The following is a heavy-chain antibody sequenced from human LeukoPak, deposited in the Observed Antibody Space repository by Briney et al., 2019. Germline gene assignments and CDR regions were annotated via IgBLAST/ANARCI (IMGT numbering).Heavy chain of an antibody. V-gene: IGHV3-23*01. CDR1: GFTFSSYG. CDR2: ISGSGGST. Sequence: GGSLRLSCAASGFTFSSYGMSWVRQAPGKGLEWVSAISGSGGSTYYADSVKGRFTISRDNSKNTLYPQMNSLRAEDTAVYYCAKDSSGYSFDYWGQGTLVTVSS. D-gene: IGHD3-22*01. CDR3: AKDSSGYSFDY. J-gene: IGHJ4*02.